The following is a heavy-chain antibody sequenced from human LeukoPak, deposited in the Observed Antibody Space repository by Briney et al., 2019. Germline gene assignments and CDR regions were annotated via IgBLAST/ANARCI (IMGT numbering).Heavy chain of an antibody. V-gene: IGHV5-51*01. CDR1: GYSFTSYW. D-gene: IGHD2-2*01. CDR2: IYPGDSDT. J-gene: IGHJ3*02. Sequence: GESLKISCKGSGYSFTSYWIGWVRQMPGKGLEWMGIIYPGDSDTRYSPSFQGHVTISADKSISTAYLQWSSLKASDTAMYYCARKKDIVVVPAAEDAFDIWGQGTMVTVSS. CDR3: ARKKDIVVVPAAEDAFDI.